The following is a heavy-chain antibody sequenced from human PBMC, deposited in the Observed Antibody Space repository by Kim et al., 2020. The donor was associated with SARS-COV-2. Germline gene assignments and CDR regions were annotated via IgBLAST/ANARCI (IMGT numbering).Heavy chain of an antibody. Sequence: NPSLKSRVTISVDTSKSQFSLKLSSVAAADTAVYYCARASLGYSYGNFDYWGQGTLVTVSS. D-gene: IGHD5-18*01. J-gene: IGHJ4*02. CDR3: ARASLGYSYGNFDY. V-gene: IGHV4-34*01.